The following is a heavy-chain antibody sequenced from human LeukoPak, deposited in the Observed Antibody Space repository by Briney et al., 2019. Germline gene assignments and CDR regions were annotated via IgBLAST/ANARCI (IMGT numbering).Heavy chain of an antibody. Sequence: PSETLSLTCAVYGGSFSGYYWGWIRQHPGKGLEWIGYIYYSGSTYYNPSLKSRVTISVDTSKNQFSLKLSSVTAADTAVYYCAGVDSSGYGYYYGMDVWGQGTTVTVSS. CDR1: GGSFSGYY. V-gene: IGHV4-31*11. CDR2: IYYSGST. CDR3: AGVDSSGYGYYYGMDV. D-gene: IGHD3-22*01. J-gene: IGHJ6*02.